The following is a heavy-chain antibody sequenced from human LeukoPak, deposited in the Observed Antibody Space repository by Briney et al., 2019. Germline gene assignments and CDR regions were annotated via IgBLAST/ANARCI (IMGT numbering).Heavy chain of an antibody. J-gene: IGHJ5*02. D-gene: IGHD2-2*01. CDR2: IIPIFGTA. Sequence: ASVKVSCKASGGTFSSYAISWVRQAPGQGLEWMGGIIPIFGTANYAQKFQGRVAITADESTSTAYMELSSLRSEDTAVYYCARNIPRYCSSTSCSVLGGGHNWFDPWGQGTLVTVSS. CDR1: GGTFSSYA. CDR3: ARNIPRYCSSTSCSVLGGGHNWFDP. V-gene: IGHV1-69*01.